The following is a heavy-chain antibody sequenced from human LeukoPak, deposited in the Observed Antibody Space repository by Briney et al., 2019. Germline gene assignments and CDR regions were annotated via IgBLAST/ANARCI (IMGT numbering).Heavy chain of an antibody. CDR1: GFTFSSYG. CDR2: ISNDGSDK. V-gene: IGHV3-30*18. Sequence: GGSLRLSRAASGFTFSSYGMHWVRQAPGKGLEWVAVISNDGSDKYYADSVKGRFTISRDNSKDTLDLQMNSLRVEDTVVYYCAKDRDIVVVPEALGYWGPGTLVTVSS. D-gene: IGHD2-2*01. CDR3: AKDRDIVVVPEALGY. J-gene: IGHJ4*02.